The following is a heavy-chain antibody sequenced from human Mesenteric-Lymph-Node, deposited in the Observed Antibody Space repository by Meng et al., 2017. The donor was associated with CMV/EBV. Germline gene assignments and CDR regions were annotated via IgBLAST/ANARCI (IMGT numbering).Heavy chain of an antibody. CDR2: ISSSSSYI. Sequence: GESLKISCAASGFTFSSYGMHWVRQAPGKGLEWVSSISSSSSYIYYADSVKGRFTISRDNAKNSLYLQMNSLRAEDTAVYYCARGGSGVQDYWGQGTLVTVSS. J-gene: IGHJ4*02. D-gene: IGHD3-10*01. CDR1: GFTFSSYG. CDR3: ARGGSGVQDY. V-gene: IGHV3-21*01.